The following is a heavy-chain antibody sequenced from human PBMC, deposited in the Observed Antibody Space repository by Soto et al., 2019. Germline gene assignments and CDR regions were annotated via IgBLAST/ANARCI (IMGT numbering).Heavy chain of an antibody. CDR3: TGEVASGY. D-gene: IGHD2-8*02. J-gene: IGHJ4*02. Sequence: QVQLVESGGGVVQPWRSLRLSCAGSGFTVSPDGMQWVRLAPGKGLEWVAVISRDGGTNYYADSVKGRFTISKDISRKTLFLEINRLRSDDMSVYYCTGEVASGYWGQGTLVTVSS. CDR1: GFTVSPDG. V-gene: IGHV3-30*03. CDR2: ISRDGGTN.